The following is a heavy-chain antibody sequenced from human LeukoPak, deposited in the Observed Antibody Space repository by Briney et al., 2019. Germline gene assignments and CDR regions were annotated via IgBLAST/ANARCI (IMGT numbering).Heavy chain of an antibody. CDR1: GFTFSSYA. Sequence: PGGSLRLSCAASGFTFSSYAMPWVRQAPGKGLEWVAVISYDGSNKYYADSVKGRFTISRDNSKNTLYLQMNSLRAEDTAVYYCARDPGGNSGFDYWGQGTLVTVSS. CDR3: ARDPGGNSGFDY. J-gene: IGHJ4*02. D-gene: IGHD4-23*01. V-gene: IGHV3-30-3*01. CDR2: ISYDGSNK.